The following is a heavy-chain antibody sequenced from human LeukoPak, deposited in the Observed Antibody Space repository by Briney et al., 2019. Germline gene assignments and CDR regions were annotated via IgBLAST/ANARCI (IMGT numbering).Heavy chain of an antibody. D-gene: IGHD6-6*01. J-gene: IGHJ6*03. CDR1: GGTLSSYA. CDR2: IIPIFGTA. V-gene: IGHV1-69*06. Sequence: GASVKVSCKASGGTLSSYAISWVRQAPGQGLEWMGGIIPIFGTANYAQKFQGRVTITADKSTSTAYMELSSLRSEDTAVYDCARADIAARPFYYMDVWGKGTTVTVSS. CDR3: ARADIAARPFYYMDV.